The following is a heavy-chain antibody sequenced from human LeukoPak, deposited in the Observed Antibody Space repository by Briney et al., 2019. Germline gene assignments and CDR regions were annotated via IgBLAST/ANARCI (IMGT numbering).Heavy chain of an antibody. CDR2: IYHSGST. Sequence: SQTLSLTCTVSGDSISSAAYYWSWIRQPPGKGLEWIGYIYHSGSTYSSPSLESRVTISVDRSKNQLSLNLTSVTAADTAIYYCASARTGSTLGYWGQGTLVTVSS. V-gene: IGHV4-30-2*01. CDR1: GDSISSAAYY. J-gene: IGHJ4*02. CDR3: ASARTGSTLGY. D-gene: IGHD1-7*01.